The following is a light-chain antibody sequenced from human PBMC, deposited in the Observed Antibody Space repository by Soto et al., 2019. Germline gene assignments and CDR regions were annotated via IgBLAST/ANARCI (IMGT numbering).Light chain of an antibody. CDR2: AAS. CDR3: QQLSLYPLT. V-gene: IGKV1-9*01. CDR1: QDITGY. J-gene: IGKJ4*01. Sequence: DIRLTQSPGFVSASVVGRVTITCRASQDITGYLAWYQHKPGKAPKLLIYAASTLQSGVPSRFSGSGSDTEFTLTISSLQPEDFATYFCQQLSLYPLTFGGGTKVDIK.